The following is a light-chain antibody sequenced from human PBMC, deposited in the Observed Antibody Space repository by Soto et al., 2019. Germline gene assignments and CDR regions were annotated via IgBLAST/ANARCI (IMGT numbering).Light chain of an antibody. CDR2: KDN. Sequence: QSVLTQPPSASGTPGQSITISCSGSSSNIGPNYVYWYHQQLPGTAPKLLIYKDNKRPSGVPDRFSGSKSGTSASLAISGLRSEDEADYYCAAWDDSLSGRVFGGGTKVTVL. J-gene: IGLJ3*02. V-gene: IGLV1-47*01. CDR3: AAWDDSLSGRV. CDR1: SSNIGPNY.